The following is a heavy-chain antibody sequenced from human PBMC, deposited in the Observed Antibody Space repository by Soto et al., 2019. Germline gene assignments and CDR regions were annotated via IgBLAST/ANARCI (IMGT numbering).Heavy chain of an antibody. CDR3: AKAGDYYYYYMDV. D-gene: IGHD3-10*01. J-gene: IGHJ6*03. CDR2: ISGSGGST. CDR1: GFTFSRYA. V-gene: IGHV3-23*01. Sequence: GGSLILSCEASGFTFSRYAMSCVRQAPGKGLEWVSAISGSGGSTYYADSVKVRFTISRDNSKNTLYLQMNSLRAEDTAVYYCAKAGDYYYYYMDVWGKGTTVTVSS.